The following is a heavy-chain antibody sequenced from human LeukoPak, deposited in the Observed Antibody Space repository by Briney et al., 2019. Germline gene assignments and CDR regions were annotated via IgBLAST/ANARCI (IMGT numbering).Heavy chain of an antibody. CDR3: ARGIGAAGSPGVYHY. Sequence: SVKVSCKASGGTFSSYAISWVRQAPGQGLEWMGGIILIFGTANYAQKFQGRVTITADESTSTAYMELSSLRSEDTAVYYCARGIGAAGSPGVYHYWGQGTLVTVSS. CDR1: GGTFSSYA. D-gene: IGHD6-13*01. V-gene: IGHV1-69*13. CDR2: IILIFGTA. J-gene: IGHJ4*02.